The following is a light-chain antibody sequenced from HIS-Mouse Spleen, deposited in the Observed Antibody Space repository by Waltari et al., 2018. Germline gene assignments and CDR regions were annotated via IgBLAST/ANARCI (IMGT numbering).Light chain of an antibody. CDR3: AAWDDSLSGPV. CDR1: SSNIGSNS. CDR2: RNN. J-gene: IGLJ3*02. V-gene: IGLV1-47*01. Sequence: QSVLTPPPSASGTPGQRVTISCSGSSSNIGSNSVYCYQQLPGTAPKLLIYRNNQRPSGVPDRFSGSKSGTSASLAISGLRSEDEADYYCAAWDDSLSGPVFGGGTKLTVL.